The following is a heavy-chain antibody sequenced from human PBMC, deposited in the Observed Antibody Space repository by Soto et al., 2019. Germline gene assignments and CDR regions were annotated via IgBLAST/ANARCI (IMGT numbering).Heavy chain of an antibody. CDR2: ISYDGSNK. D-gene: IGHD3-10*01. J-gene: IGHJ4*02. Sequence: AGSLTLSCAASGFTFSSYTIAWVRQAAGKALEWVAVISYDGSNKYYADSVKGRFTISRDNSKNTLYLQMNSLRAEDTAVYYCAKAPYGSGYFPSLYYFDYWGQGTLVTVSS. V-gene: IGHV3-30*18. CDR3: AKAPYGSGYFPSLYYFDY. CDR1: GFTFSSYT.